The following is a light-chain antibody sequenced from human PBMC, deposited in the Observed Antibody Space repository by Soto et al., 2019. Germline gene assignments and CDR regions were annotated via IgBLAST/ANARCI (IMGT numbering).Light chain of an antibody. Sequence: DIVMTQSPLSLPVTPGEPASISCRSSQSLLHSNGYNYLDWYLQKPGQSPQLLIYLGSNRASGVPDRFSGSGSGTDFTLKIRIVEAEDVGVYYCMQALQTPPCTFGQGTKLEIK. V-gene: IGKV2-28*01. J-gene: IGKJ2*02. CDR3: MQALQTPPCT. CDR2: LGS. CDR1: QSLLHSNGYNY.